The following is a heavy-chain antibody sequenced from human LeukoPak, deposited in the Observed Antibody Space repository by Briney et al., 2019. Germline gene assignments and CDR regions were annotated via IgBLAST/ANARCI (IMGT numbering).Heavy chain of an antibody. CDR3: AREKLKRSYYYDSSGYYYSGYWFDP. CDR2: INLSGRT. V-gene: IGHV4-34*01. D-gene: IGHD3-22*01. Sequence: SRTLSPTWAVNGGSFRGSYWSWIRQPPGKGLEWIGEINLSGRTNYNPSLKSRVTISVDTSKNQFSLKLSSVTAADTAVYYCAREKLKRSYYYDSSGYYYSGYWFDPWGQGTLSPSPQ. CDR1: GGSFRGSY. J-gene: IGHJ5*02.